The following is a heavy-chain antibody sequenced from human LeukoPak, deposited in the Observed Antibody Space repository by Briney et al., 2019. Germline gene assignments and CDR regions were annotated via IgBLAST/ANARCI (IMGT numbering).Heavy chain of an antibody. CDR1: GYTFTTYG. CDR2: ISAYNGNT. CDR3: ARVSTEYSSGWLYDY. Sequence: ASVKVSCKASGYTFTTYGISWVRQAPGQGLEWMGWISAYNGNTNYAQKLQGRVTMTTDTSTSTAYMELRSLRSDDTAVYYCARVSTEYSSGWLYDYWGQGTLVTVSS. J-gene: IGHJ4*02. V-gene: IGHV1-18*01. D-gene: IGHD6-19*01.